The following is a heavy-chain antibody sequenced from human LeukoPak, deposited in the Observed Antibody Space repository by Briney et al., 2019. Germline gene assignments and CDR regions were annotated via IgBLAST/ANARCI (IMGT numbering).Heavy chain of an antibody. D-gene: IGHD2-2*02. V-gene: IGHV4-39*01. Sequence: SETLSLTCTVSGGSISSGNYYWGWIRQPPGKGLEWIGSIYYSGSTYYNPSLKSRVTISVDASKNQFSLKLNSVTAADTAVYYCARHPGGYCGSTSCYTDCWGQGTLVTVSS. CDR1: GGSISSGNYY. J-gene: IGHJ4*02. CDR2: IYYSGST. CDR3: ARHPGGYCGSTSCYTDC.